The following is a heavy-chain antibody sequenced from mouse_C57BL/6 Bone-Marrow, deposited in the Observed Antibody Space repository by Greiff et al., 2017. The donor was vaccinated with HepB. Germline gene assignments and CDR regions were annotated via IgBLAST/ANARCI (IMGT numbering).Heavy chain of an antibody. D-gene: IGHD1-1*01. CDR3: ARLSYYYGSSYYWYFDV. CDR1: GFTFSSYG. Sequence: DVMLVESGGDLVKPGGSLKLSCAASGFTFSSYGMSWVRQTPDKRLEWVATISSGGSYTYYPDSVKGRFTISRDNAKNTLYLQMSSLKSEDTAMYYCARLSYYYGSSYYWYFDVWGTGTTVTVSS. CDR2: ISSGGSYT. V-gene: IGHV5-6*02. J-gene: IGHJ1*03.